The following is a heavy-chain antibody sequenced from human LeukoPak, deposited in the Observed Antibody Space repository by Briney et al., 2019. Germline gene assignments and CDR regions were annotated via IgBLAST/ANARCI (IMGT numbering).Heavy chain of an antibody. D-gene: IGHD2-21*02. J-gene: IGHJ4*02. CDR1: GFTFSSYG. Sequence: PGGSLRLSCAASGFTFSSYGMHWVRQAPGKGLEWVAVIWYDGSNKYYADSVKGRFTISRDNSKNTLCLQMNSLRAEDTAVYYCAKGGGDDTYFDYWGQGTLVTVSS. CDR2: IWYDGSNK. CDR3: AKGGGDDTYFDY. V-gene: IGHV3-33*06.